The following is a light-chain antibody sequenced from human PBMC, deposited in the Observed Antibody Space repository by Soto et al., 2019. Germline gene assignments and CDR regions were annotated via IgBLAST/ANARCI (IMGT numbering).Light chain of an antibody. Sequence: EIVLTQSPGTLSLSPGERATLSCRASQSVSSTYLAWYRHKPGQAPRLLIYGASSRAAGIPDRFSGSGSGTDITLTISRLEPEDFAVYYCHHFCSSRHTFGQGTKVEIK. CDR3: HHFCSSRHT. V-gene: IGKV3-20*01. CDR1: QSVSSTY. J-gene: IGKJ2*01. CDR2: GAS.